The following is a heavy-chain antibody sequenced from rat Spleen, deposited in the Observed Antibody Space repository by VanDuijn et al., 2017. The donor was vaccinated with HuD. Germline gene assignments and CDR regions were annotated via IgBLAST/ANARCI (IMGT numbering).Heavy chain of an antibody. CDR1: GFSLTSYH. Sequence: QVQLMESGPGLVQPSETLSLTCTVSGFSLTSYHVHWVRQSPGKGLEWMAVIWSGGNTDYNSALKSRLSISRDTSKSQVFLKMNSLQTDDTGTYYCTRDRIRGTDYFDYWGQGVMVTVSS. CDR2: IWSGGNT. CDR3: TRDRIRGTDYFDY. D-gene: IGHD4-3*01. V-gene: IGHV2-45*01. J-gene: IGHJ2*01.